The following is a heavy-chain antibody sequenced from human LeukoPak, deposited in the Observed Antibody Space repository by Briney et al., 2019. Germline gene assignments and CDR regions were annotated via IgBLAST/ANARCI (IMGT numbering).Heavy chain of an antibody. CDR2: IYHSGST. J-gene: IGHJ4*02. CDR3: ARELRGSSSVYFDY. Sequence: PSETLSLTCTVSGYSISSGYYWGWIRQPPGKGLEWIGSIYHSGSTYYNPSLKSRVTISVDTSKNQFSLKLSSVTAADTAVYYCARELRGSSSVYFDYWGQGTLVTVSS. CDR1: GYSISSGYY. D-gene: IGHD6-6*01. V-gene: IGHV4-38-2*02.